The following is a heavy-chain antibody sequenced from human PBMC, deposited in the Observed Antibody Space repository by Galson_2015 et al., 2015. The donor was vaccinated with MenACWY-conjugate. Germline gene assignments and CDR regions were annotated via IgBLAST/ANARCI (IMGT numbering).Heavy chain of an antibody. CDR3: AREGGMITFGGVIGGDRYGMDV. CDR2: ISYDGSNK. CDR1: GFTFSSYA. Sequence: SLRLSCAASGFTFSSYAMHWVRQAPGKGLEWVAVISYDGSNKYYADSVKGRFTISRDNSKNTLYLQMNSLRAEDTAVYYCAREGGMITFGGVIGGDRYGMDVWGQGTTVTVSS. D-gene: IGHD3-16*02. V-gene: IGHV3-30*04. J-gene: IGHJ6*02.